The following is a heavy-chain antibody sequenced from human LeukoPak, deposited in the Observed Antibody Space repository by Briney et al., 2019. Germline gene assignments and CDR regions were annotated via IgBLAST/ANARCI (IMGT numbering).Heavy chain of an antibody. J-gene: IGHJ1*01. Sequence: GASVKVSCKASGYTFTGYYMHWVRQAPGQGLEWMGWINPNSGGTNYAQKFQGRVTMTRDTSISTAYMELSSLRSEDTAVYYCARERGYSSGWPHQPYFQHWGQGTLVTVSS. V-gene: IGHV1-2*02. CDR3: ARERGYSSGWPHQPYFQH. D-gene: IGHD6-19*01. CDR2: INPNSGGT. CDR1: GYTFTGYY.